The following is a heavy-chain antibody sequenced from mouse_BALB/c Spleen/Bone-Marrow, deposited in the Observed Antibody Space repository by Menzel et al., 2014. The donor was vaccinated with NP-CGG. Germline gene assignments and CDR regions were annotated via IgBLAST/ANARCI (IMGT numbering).Heavy chain of an antibody. CDR3: ASYRGAY. CDR2: INPSNGRT. CDR1: GYTFTSYW. J-gene: IGHJ3*01. V-gene: IGHV1S81*02. Sequence: QVQLKQSGAELVKPGASVKLSCKASGYTFTSYWMHWVKQRPGQGLEWIGEINPSNGRTNYNEKFKIKATLTVDESSSTAYMQLSSLTSEDSAVYYCASYRGAYWGQGTLVTVSA. D-gene: IGHD2-12*01.